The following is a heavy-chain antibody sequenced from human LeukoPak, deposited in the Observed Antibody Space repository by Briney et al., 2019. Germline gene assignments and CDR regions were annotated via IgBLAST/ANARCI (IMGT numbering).Heavy chain of an antibody. CDR2: INPNHGDT. CDR1: GYTFAGYY. Sequence: GASVKVSCKASGYTFAGYYMHWVRQAPGQGLEWMGWINPNHGDTNYAQKFQGRVTMTRDTSISTAYMELSRLRSDDTAVYYCVRDRTKYCSSTSCPLDYWGQGTLVTVSS. CDR3: VRDRTKYCSSTSCPLDY. D-gene: IGHD2-2*01. V-gene: IGHV1-2*02. J-gene: IGHJ4*02.